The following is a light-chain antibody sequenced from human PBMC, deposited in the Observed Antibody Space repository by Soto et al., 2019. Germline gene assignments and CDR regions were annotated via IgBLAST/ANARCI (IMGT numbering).Light chain of an antibody. J-gene: IGKJ3*01. CDR2: GPS. Sequence: EIVLPPSHGTLSFSPVSISTLSCRSIQSISSSYLAWYQQKPGQAPRLLIYGPSSRATGIPARFSGSGSGTEFSLTISSLQSEDFAVYHCQQYYNWPPFTFGPGTTVDIK. CDR3: QQYYNWPPFT. CDR1: QSISSSY. V-gene: IGKV3-20*01.